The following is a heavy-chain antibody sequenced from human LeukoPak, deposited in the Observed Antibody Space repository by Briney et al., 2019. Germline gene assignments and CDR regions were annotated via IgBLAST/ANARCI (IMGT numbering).Heavy chain of an antibody. D-gene: IGHD6-19*01. CDR3: AKDSSGWYRNFDY. J-gene: IGHJ4*02. Sequence: PGGSLRLSCAASGFTFSSYGMHWVRQAPGKGLEWVAVISYDGSSKYYADSVKGRFTISRDNSKNTLYLQMNSLRAEDTAVYYCAKDSSGWYRNFDYWGQGTLVTVSS. CDR1: GFTFSSYG. V-gene: IGHV3-30*18. CDR2: ISYDGSSK.